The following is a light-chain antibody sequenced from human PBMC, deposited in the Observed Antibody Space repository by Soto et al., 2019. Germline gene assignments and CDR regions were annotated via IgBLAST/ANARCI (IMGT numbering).Light chain of an antibody. CDR1: QSVLYSSNNKNY. CDR3: QQYYGTPYT. J-gene: IGKJ2*01. CDR2: WAS. V-gene: IGKV4-1*01. Sequence: DIVLTQSPDSLAVSLGKRATINCQSRQSVLYSSNNKNYLAWYQQKAGQPPKLLIYWASTRESGVPDRFSGSGSGTDFTLTISSLQAEDVAVYYCQQYYGTPYTFGQGTKLDIK.